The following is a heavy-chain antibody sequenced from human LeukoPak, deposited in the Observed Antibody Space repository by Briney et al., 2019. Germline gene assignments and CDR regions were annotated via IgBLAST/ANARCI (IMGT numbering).Heavy chain of an antibody. CDR2: ISYDGSER. CDR3: ARDGSNSLDS. J-gene: IGHJ4*02. Sequence: GTSLRLSCIGSGFTFNNYAMHWVRQAPGRGLEWLAVISYDGSERFYAKSVMGRFTISKDNSKDTLYLQMNSLRPEETAMYYCARDGSNSLDSWGQGTLVTVSS. V-gene: IGHV3-30*04. CDR1: GFTFNNYA.